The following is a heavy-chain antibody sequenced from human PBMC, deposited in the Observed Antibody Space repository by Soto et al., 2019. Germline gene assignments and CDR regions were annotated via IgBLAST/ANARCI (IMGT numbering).Heavy chain of an antibody. CDR2: ISGSGGST. CDR3: AKEAYNSGSYGGPLNPIDY. J-gene: IGHJ4*02. V-gene: IGHV3-23*01. CDR1: GFTFSSYA. Sequence: GGSLRLSCAASGFTFSSYAMSWVRQAPGKGLEWVSAISGSGGSTYYADSVKGRFTISRDNSKNTLYLQMNSLRAEETAVYYCAKEAYNSGSYGGPLNPIDYWGQGTLVTVSS. D-gene: IGHD1-26*01.